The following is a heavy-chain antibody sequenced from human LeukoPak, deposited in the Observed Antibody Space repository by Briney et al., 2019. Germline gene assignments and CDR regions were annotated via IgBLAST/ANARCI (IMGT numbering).Heavy chain of an antibody. CDR2: IYYSGST. CDR3: ARETSQKGAHYMDV. Sequence: KPSETLSLTCTVSGGSISSSSYYWGWIRQPPGKGPEWIGSIYYSGSTYYNPSLKSRVTISVDTSKNQFSLKLSSVTAADTAVYYCARETSQKGAHYMDVWGKGTTVTISS. J-gene: IGHJ6*03. D-gene: IGHD3-16*01. V-gene: IGHV4-39*07. CDR1: GGSISSSSYY.